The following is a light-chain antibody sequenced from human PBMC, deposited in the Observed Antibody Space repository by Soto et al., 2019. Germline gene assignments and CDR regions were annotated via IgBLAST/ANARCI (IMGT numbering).Light chain of an antibody. CDR1: QSVSSY. CDR3: QRRSNWPLA. J-gene: IGKJ4*01. V-gene: IGKV3-11*01. CDR2: DAS. Sequence: EIVLTQSPATLSLSPGERATLSCRASQSVSSYLAWYQQKPGQAPRLLIHDASHRATGIPARFSGSGSVTDFTLTISSLEPEDFAVYYCQRRSNWPLAFGGGTKVEIK.